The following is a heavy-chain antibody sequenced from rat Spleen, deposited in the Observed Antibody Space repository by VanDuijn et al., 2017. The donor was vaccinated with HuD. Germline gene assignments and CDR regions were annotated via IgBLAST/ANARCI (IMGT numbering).Heavy chain of an antibody. CDR1: GFSITTHY. CDR2: INYSGST. D-gene: IGHD1-2*01. CDR3: ARYHYSSFYFDY. Sequence: EVQLQESGPGLVKPSQSLSLTCSVTGFSITTHYWDWVRKFPGNKMEWLGYINYSGSTTYNPSLKSRLSITRDTSKNQFFLQLNSVTTEDTATYYCARYHYSSFYFDYWGQGVMVTISS. V-gene: IGHV3-1*01. J-gene: IGHJ2*01.